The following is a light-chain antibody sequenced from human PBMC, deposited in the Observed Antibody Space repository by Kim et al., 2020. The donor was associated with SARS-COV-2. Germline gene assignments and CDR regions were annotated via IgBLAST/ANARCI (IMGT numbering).Light chain of an antibody. V-gene: IGLV2-11*01. CDR1: SGDVGGYNS. CDR3: CSYAGTYTLV. Sequence: QSVLTQPPSVSGSLGQSVTISCTGTSGDVGGYNSVSWYQDHPGKAPKLLIYDVSKRPSGVPDRFSGSKSGNTASLTISGLQAEDESDYYCCSYAGTYTLVFGGGTKVTVL. J-gene: IGLJ2*01. CDR2: DVS.